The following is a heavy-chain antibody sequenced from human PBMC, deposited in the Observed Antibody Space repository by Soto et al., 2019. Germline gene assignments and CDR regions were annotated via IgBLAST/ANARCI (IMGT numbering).Heavy chain of an antibody. Sequence: GGSLRLSCAASGFTFSNYAMHWVRQAPGKGLEWVAVVSYDGSKQFYADSVEGRFTISRDSSKSTLYLHMDNLRDEDTAVYYCASSGDCSGGSCYPNYYYYMDVWGKGTTVTVSS. D-gene: IGHD2-15*01. CDR2: VSYDGSKQ. CDR1: GFTFSNYA. V-gene: IGHV3-30-3*01. CDR3: ASSGDCSGGSCYPNYYYYMDV. J-gene: IGHJ6*03.